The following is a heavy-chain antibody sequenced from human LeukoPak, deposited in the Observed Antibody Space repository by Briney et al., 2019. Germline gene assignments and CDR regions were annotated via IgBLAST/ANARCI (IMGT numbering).Heavy chain of an antibody. CDR3: ARDNDSRDPPHFDY. J-gene: IGHJ4*02. CDR1: GYTFTSYG. D-gene: IGHD3-16*01. Sequence: GASVKVSCKASGYTFTSYGISWVRQAPGQGLEWMGWISAYNGNTNYAQKLQGRVTMTTDTSTSTAYTELSSLRSEDTAVYYCARDNDSRDPPHFDYWGQGTLVTVSS. CDR2: ISAYNGNT. V-gene: IGHV1-18*01.